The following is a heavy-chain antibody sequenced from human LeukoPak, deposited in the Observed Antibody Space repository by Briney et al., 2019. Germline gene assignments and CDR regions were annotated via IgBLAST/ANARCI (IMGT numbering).Heavy chain of an antibody. D-gene: IGHD5-24*01. J-gene: IGHJ4*02. CDR2: ISSSGSTI. Sequence: GGSLRLSCAASGFTFSSYEMNWVRQAPGKGLEWVSYISSSGSTIYYADSVKGRFTISRDNSKNTLYLQMNSLRVEDTAVYYCAKPPDGYNSGAFGYWGQGTLVTVSS. V-gene: IGHV3-48*03. CDR1: GFTFSSYE. CDR3: AKPPDGYNSGAFGY.